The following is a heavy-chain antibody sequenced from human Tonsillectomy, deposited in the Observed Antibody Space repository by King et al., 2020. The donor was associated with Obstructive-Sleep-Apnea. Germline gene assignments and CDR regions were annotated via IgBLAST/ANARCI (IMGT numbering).Heavy chain of an antibody. V-gene: IGHV3-48*04. D-gene: IGHD3-22*01. CDR2: ISMSSSTI. CDR1: GFTFSSYS. Sequence: VQLVESGGGLVQPGGSLRLSCAASGFTFSSYSMNWGRQAPGKGREWGSYISMSSSTIYYADSVKGRFTISRDNAKNSLYLQMNSLRAEDTAVYYCARDVAPYYYDSSGSPFDYWGQGTLVTVSS. CDR3: ARDVAPYYYDSSGSPFDY. J-gene: IGHJ4*02.